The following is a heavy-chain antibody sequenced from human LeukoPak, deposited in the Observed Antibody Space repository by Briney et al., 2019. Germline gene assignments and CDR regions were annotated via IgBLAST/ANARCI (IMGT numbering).Heavy chain of an antibody. CDR3: ARDLGEGAKRDLDF. Sequence: ASVKVSCKTSGYRFSDYGISWVRQAPGQGLQWMGWINTYNGNTKYAQSLQGRATMTIDTATATAYLEVRSLISDDTAVYYCARDLGEGAKRDLDFWGQGTLVTVSS. CDR2: INTYNGNT. J-gene: IGHJ4*02. CDR1: GYRFSDYG. V-gene: IGHV1-18*01. D-gene: IGHD1-26*01.